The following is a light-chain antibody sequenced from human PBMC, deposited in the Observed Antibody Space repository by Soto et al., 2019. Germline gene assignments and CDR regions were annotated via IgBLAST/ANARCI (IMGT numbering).Light chain of an antibody. CDR2: GAS. CDR1: RSVNNNY. CDR3: HQHGGSPET. V-gene: IGKV3-20*01. J-gene: IGKJ1*01. Sequence: EIVLTQSPGTLSLSPGERATLSCRASRSVNNNYLAWYQQKPGQAPRLLIFGASSRAIGIPDRFIGSGSGTEFILTISRLEPDDFAIYHCHQHGGSPETFGQGTKVEIK.